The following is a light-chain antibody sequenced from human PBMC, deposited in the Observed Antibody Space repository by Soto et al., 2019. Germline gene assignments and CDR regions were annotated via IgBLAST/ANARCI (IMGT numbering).Light chain of an antibody. CDR1: QSVSSY. Sequence: EIVLTQSQATLSLSPGERATLSCRASQSVSSYLAWYQHKPGQAPRLLIYDASNRATGIPARFSGSGSGADFTLTISSLEPEDFAVYYCQQRTDWPPAVTFGQGTRLEIK. CDR2: DAS. J-gene: IGKJ5*01. V-gene: IGKV3-11*01. CDR3: QQRTDWPPAVT.